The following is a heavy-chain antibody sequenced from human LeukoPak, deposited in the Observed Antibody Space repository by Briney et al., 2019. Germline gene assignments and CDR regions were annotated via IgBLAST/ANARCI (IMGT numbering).Heavy chain of an antibody. CDR1: GFTFTSYA. V-gene: IGHV3-74*01. D-gene: IGHD5-12*01. J-gene: IGHJ4*02. CDR2: IDSDGSST. CDR3: ARDLYRDYAPDY. Sequence: PGGSLRLSCAASGFTFTSYAMNWVRQAPGKGLVWVSRIDSDGSSTSYADSVKGRFTISRDNAKNTLYLQMNSLRAEDTAVYYCARDLYRDYAPDYWGQGTLVTVSS.